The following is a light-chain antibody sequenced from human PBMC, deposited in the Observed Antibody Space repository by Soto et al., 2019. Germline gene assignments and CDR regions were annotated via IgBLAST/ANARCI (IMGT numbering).Light chain of an antibody. J-gene: IGKJ1*01. Sequence: EIVLTQSPGTLSLSPGERATLSCRASQSVSSSYFAWYQQKPGQAPRLLIYGASNRAAGIPDRFSGSGSGTDFTLTISRLEPEDFEVYYCQQYSNSRTFGQGTKVEIK. CDR3: QQYSNSRT. V-gene: IGKV3-20*01. CDR2: GAS. CDR1: QSVSSSY.